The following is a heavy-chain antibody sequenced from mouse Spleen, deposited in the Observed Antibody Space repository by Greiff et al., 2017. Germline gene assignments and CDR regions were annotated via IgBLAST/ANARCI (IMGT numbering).Heavy chain of an antibody. V-gene: IGHV5-4*02. CDR3: ARASYDYDGYYALDY. D-gene: IGHD2-4*01. J-gene: IGHJ4*01. CDR2: ISDGGSYT. Sequence: EVKLVESGGGLVKPGGSLKLSCAASGFTFSDYYMYWVRQTPEKRLEWVATISDGGSYTYYPDSVKGRFTISRDNAKNTLYLQMSSLKSEDTAMYYCARASYDYDGYYALDYWGQGTSVTVSS. CDR1: GFTFSDYY.